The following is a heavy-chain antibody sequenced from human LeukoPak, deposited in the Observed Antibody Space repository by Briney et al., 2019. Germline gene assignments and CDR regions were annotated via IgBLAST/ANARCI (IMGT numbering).Heavy chain of an antibody. V-gene: IGHV4-4*07. Sequence: PSETLSLTCTVSGGSISSYYWSWIRQPAGKGLEWIGRIYTSGSTNYNPSLKSRVTMSVDTSKIQFSLKLSSVTAADTAVYYCARVGHYYGSGSKYYYYYYMDVWGKGTTVTISS. J-gene: IGHJ6*03. CDR2: IYTSGST. CDR1: GGSISSYY. CDR3: ARVGHYYGSGSKYYYYYYMDV. D-gene: IGHD3-10*01.